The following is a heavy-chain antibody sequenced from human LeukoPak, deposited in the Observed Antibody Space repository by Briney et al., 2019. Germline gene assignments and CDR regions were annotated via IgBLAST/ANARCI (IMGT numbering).Heavy chain of an antibody. Sequence: PSETLSLTCTVSGASITSYFWTWIRQPPGKGLEWIGYIYHSGPTNYNPSLKSRVTISVDTSKNQFSLRLSSVTAADTAVYYCAQKAPCSPEYSQLWGQGTLVTVSS. D-gene: IGHD2-15*01. J-gene: IGHJ1*01. CDR3: AQKAPCSPEYSQL. V-gene: IGHV4-59*01. CDR2: IYHSGPT. CDR1: GASITSYF.